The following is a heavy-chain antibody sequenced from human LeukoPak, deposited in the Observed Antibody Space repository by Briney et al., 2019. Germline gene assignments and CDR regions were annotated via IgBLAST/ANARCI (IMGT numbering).Heavy chain of an antibody. J-gene: IGHJ3*02. CDR3: ARDTAYGDGAFDI. D-gene: IGHD4-17*01. CDR1: GFTFSSYS. V-gene: IGHV3-21*01. CDR2: ISSSSSYI. Sequence: PGGSLRLSCAASGFTFSSYSMNWVRQAPGKGLEWVSSISSSSSYIYYADSVKGRFTISRDNAKNSLYLQMNSLRAEGTAVYYCARDTAYGDGAFDIWGQGTMVTVSS.